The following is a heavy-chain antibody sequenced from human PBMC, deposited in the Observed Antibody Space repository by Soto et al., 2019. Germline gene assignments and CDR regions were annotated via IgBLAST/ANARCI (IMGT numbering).Heavy chain of an antibody. CDR3: ARDALGTDY. J-gene: IGHJ4*02. V-gene: IGHV4-59*01. Sequence: SETLSLTCTVSGGPLSSYYWSWIRQPPGKGLEWIGYIYYSGSTNYNPSLKSRVTISVDTSKNQFSLKLSSVTAADTAVYYCARDALGTDYWGQGTLVTVSS. CDR1: GGPLSSYY. CDR2: IYYSGST. D-gene: IGHD1-1*01.